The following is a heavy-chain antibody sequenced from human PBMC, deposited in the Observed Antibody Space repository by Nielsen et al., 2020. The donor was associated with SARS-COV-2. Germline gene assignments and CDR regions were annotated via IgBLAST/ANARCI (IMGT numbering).Heavy chain of an antibody. V-gene: IGHV3-30-3*01. J-gene: IGHJ4*02. CDR2: ISYDGSNK. D-gene: IGHD3-9*01. Sequence: GESLKISCAASGFTFSSYAMHWVRQAPGKGLEWVAVISYDGSNKYYADSVKGRFTISRDTSKNALYLQLNSLRAEDTALYYCARNFVTKLDYWGQGTLVIVSS. CDR3: ARNFVTKLDY. CDR1: GFTFSSYA.